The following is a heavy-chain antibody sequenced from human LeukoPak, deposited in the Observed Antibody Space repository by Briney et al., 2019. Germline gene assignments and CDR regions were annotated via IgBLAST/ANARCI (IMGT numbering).Heavy chain of an antibody. CDR3: ARDHNYYGSVGYFDY. CDR1: GFTFSSYS. CDR2: IISSSSTI. V-gene: IGHV3-48*04. Sequence: GGSLRLSCAASGFTFSSYSMNWVRQAPGKGLEWVSYIISSSSTIYYADSVKGRFTISRDNAKNSLYLQMNSLRAEDTAVYYCARDHNYYGSVGYFDYWGQGTLVTVSS. D-gene: IGHD3-10*01. J-gene: IGHJ4*02.